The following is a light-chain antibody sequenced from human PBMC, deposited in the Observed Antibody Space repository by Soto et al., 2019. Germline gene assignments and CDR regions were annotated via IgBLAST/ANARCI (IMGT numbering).Light chain of an antibody. V-gene: IGKV1-13*02. CDR1: QGISSA. J-gene: IGKJ4*01. CDR3: QQFNSYPLT. Sequence: AIPLTQSPSSLSASVGDRATITCRASQGISSALAGYQQKPGKVPELLMYDTSSLESGVPSRFSGSGSGTEFTLTISSLQPEDFATYYCQQFNSYPLTFGGGTKVEIK. CDR2: DTS.